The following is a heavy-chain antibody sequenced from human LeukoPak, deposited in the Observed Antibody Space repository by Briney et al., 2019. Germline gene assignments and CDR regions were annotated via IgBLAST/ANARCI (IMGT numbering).Heavy chain of an antibody. V-gene: IGHV3-66*01. Sequence: GGSVRLSCAASGFTVSSNYMNWVRKAPGKGLEWVSVIYSGGSTYYADSVKGRFTISRDNSKNTLYLQMNSLRAEDTAVYYCARGSVPGLFPRGSYWYFQHWGQGTLVTVSS. J-gene: IGHJ1*01. CDR1: GFTVSSNY. CDR2: IYSGGST. D-gene: IGHD1-26*01. CDR3: ARGSVPGLFPRGSYWYFQH.